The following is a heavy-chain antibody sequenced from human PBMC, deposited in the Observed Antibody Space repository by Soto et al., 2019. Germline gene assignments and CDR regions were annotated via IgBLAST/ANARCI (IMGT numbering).Heavy chain of an antibody. CDR1: EFTFSSYA. Sequence: GGSLRLSCAASEFTFSSYAMSWVRQAPGKGLEWVSAISGSGGSTYYADSVKGRFTISRDNSKNTLYLQMNSLRAEDTAVYYCAKVGLGYCSGGSCSRARVTAIRYAFDIWGQGTMVTVSS. V-gene: IGHV3-23*01. CDR3: AKVGLGYCSGGSCSRARVTAIRYAFDI. CDR2: ISGSGGST. D-gene: IGHD2-15*01. J-gene: IGHJ3*02.